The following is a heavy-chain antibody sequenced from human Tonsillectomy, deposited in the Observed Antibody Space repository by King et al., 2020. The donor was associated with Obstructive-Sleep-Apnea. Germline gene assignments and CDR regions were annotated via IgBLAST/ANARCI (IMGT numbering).Heavy chain of an antibody. CDR1: GFTFSDHY. V-gene: IGHV3-72*01. J-gene: IGHJ4*02. D-gene: IGHD3-10*01. CDR3: VRVWRGYYFDS. CDR2: IRNKASTYTT. Sequence: EVQLVESGGGLVQPGGSLRLSCSASGFTFSDHYMDWGRQTPGKGLRWVGRIRNKASTYTTEYAASVKGRFTISRDDSKNSLYLQMNSLKIEDTAVYYCVRVWRGYYFDSWGQGTLVTVSS.